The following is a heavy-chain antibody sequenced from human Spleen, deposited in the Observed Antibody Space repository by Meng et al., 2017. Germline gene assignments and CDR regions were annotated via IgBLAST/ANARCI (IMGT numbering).Heavy chain of an antibody. Sequence: QVQLQESGPGLLKPSETLSLTCAVYGGSFSGFSWNWFRQPPGKGLEWIAEINHSGSTNINPSLKSRVTILADTSKNQFSLKVRSVTAADTAVYYCAREAYSTSLSSATGFDYWGQGTLVTVSS. CDR3: AREAYSTSLSSATGFDY. CDR1: GGSFSGFS. CDR2: INHSGST. J-gene: IGHJ4*02. V-gene: IGHV4-34*01. D-gene: IGHD6-13*01.